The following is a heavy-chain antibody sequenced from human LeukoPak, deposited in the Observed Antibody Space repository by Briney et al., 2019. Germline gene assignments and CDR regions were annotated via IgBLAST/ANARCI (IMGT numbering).Heavy chain of an antibody. CDR2: ISGSGGST. Sequence: GGSLRLSCAASGFTFSSYAMSWVRQAPGKGLEWVSSISGSGGSTYYADSVKGRFTISRDNSKNTLYLQMNRLRAEDTAVYYCAKDSRSGSYLDYWGQGTLVTVSS. CDR1: GFTFSSYA. D-gene: IGHD1-26*01. CDR3: AKDSRSGSYLDY. J-gene: IGHJ4*02. V-gene: IGHV3-23*01.